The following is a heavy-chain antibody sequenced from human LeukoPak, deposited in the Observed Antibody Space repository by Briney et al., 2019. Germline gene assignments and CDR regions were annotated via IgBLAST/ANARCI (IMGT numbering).Heavy chain of an antibody. J-gene: IGHJ4*02. CDR1: GFTFSSYS. Sequence: GGSLRLSCAASGFTFSSYSMNWVRQAPGKGLEWVSSISSSSSYIYYADSVKGRFTISRDNAKNSLYLQVNSLRAEDTAVYYCARDSLRSIDYWGQGTLVTVSS. D-gene: IGHD4-17*01. CDR3: ARDSLRSIDY. CDR2: ISSSSSYI. V-gene: IGHV3-21*01.